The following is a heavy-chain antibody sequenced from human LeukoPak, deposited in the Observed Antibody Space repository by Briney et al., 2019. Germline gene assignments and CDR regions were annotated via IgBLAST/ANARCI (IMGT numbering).Heavy chain of an antibody. D-gene: IGHD2-21*01. V-gene: IGHV3-43*01. CDR3: AKYVATVGIVDF. CDR1: GFTFDDYM. CDR2: ISWDGNSI. Sequence: GGSLRLSCAASGFTFDDYMMHWVRQAPGKGLEWVALISWDGNSIYYADSVKGRFTISRDNGKNSLYLQMLNLRTEDTAFYYCAKYVATVGIVDFWGQGTLVTVSS. J-gene: IGHJ4*02.